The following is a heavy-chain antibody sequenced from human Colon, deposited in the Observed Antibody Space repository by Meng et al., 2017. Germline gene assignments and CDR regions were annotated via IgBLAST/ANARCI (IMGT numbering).Heavy chain of an antibody. CDR1: GFTFITSW. V-gene: IGHV3-7*01. Sequence: GESLKISCVTSGFTFITSWMSWVRQAPGMGLEVVANITQDVSEKSYVDSVRGRFTISRDNSKNSLYLQMNSLRAEDTAVYYCARDLFLSGLRLGFDYWGQGTPVTVSS. D-gene: IGHD4-17*01. CDR2: ITQDVSEK. J-gene: IGHJ4*02. CDR3: ARDLFLSGLRLGFDY.